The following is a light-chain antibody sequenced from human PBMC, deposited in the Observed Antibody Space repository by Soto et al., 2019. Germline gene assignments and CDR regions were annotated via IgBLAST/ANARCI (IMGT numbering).Light chain of an antibody. CDR2: DAS. V-gene: IGKV1-5*01. J-gene: IGKJ1*01. CDR1: QTIRTR. Sequence: DIQMTQSPSPLSASVGDRVTITCRASQTIRTRLAWYQQKPGKAPKPLIYDASTLESGVPSRFSGSGSETDFTLTISGLQPDDFATYYCQHYSSFSRTFGQGTTVDI. CDR3: QHYSSFSRT.